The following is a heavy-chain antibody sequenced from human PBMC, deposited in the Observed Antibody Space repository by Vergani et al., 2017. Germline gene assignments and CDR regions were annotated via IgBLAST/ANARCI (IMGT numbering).Heavy chain of an antibody. J-gene: IGHJ4*02. CDR1: GFSFSSYS. V-gene: IGHV3-21*02. D-gene: IGHD3-3*01. CDR3: TRDRPFRVLEYTQGY. Sequence: EVQLVESGGGLVKPGGSLRLSCAASGFSFSSYSMNWVRQAPGKGLEWVASISGSSSYVFYRDSVEGRFTITRDNAKKSVYLQMNSLRAEDTAVYYCTRDRPFRVLEYTQGYWGQGTLVTVSS. CDR2: ISGSSSYV.